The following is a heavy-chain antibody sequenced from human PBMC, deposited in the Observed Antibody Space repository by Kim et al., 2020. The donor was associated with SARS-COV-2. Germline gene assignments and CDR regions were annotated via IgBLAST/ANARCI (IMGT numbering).Heavy chain of an antibody. Sequence: ASVKVSCKASGYPFPDYGINWVRQAPGQGLEWVGWISTYNGHTKYTQKFQGRVTMTTDTSTSTVYMELRSLTSDDTAVFYCARSGYGSGSYYFDYWGQGT. CDR3: ARSGYGSGSYYFDY. V-gene: IGHV1-18*01. CDR2: ISTYNGHT. J-gene: IGHJ4*02. D-gene: IGHD3-10*01. CDR1: GYPFPDYG.